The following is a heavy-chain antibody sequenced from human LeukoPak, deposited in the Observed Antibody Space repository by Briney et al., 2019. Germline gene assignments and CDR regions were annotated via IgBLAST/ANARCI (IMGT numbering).Heavy chain of an antibody. J-gene: IGHJ6*03. CDR2: IYYSGST. CDR3: ARHRGYGSGSYYPYYYMDV. Sequence: PSETLPLTCTVSGGSISSYYWSWIRQPPGKGLEWIGYIYYSGSTNYNPSLKSRVTISVDTSKNQFSLKLSSVTAADTAVYYCARHRGYGSGSYYPYYYMDVWGKGTTVTVSS. CDR1: GGSISSYY. V-gene: IGHV4-59*08. D-gene: IGHD3-10*01.